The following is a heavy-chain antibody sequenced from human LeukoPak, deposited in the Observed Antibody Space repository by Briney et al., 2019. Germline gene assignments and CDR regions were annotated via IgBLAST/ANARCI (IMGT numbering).Heavy chain of an antibody. CDR1: GFTFSGYW. J-gene: IGHJ4*02. CDR2: IKQDGSEK. V-gene: IGHV3-7*01. D-gene: IGHD2-2*01. CDR3: AREKQGYCSSTSCLEDY. Sequence: GGSLRLSCAASGFTFSGYWMSWVRQAPGKGLEWVANIKQDGSEKYYVDSVKGRFTISRDNAKNSLYLQMNSLRAEDTAVYYCAREKQGYCSSTSCLEDYWGQGTLLIVSS.